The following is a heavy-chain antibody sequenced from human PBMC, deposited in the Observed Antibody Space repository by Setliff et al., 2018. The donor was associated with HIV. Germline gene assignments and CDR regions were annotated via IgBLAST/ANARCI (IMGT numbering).Heavy chain of an antibody. CDR1: GGSISSGSYY. CDR3: ARYSPRGYTLTGPY. D-gene: IGHD6-25*01. Sequence: PSETLSLTCTVSGGSISSGSYYWSWIRQPAGKGLEWIGRIYTSGSTNYNPSLKSRVTISVDTSKNQFSLKLTSETAADTAVYYCARYSPRGYTLTGPYWGQGTLVTVSS. CDR2: IYTSGST. J-gene: IGHJ4*02. V-gene: IGHV4-61*02.